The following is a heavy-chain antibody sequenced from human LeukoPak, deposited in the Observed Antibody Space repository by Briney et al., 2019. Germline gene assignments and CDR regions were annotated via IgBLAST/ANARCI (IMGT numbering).Heavy chain of an antibody. V-gene: IGHV4-34*01. J-gene: IGHJ6*02. Sequence: SETLPLTCAVYGGSFSGYYWSWIRQPPGKGLEWIGEINHSGSTNYNPSLKSRVTISVDTSKNQFSLKLSSVTAADTAVYYCARATAIVVVPAAMDVWGQGTTVTVSS. CDR3: ARATAIVVVPAAMDV. CDR1: GGSFSGYY. D-gene: IGHD2-2*01. CDR2: INHSGST.